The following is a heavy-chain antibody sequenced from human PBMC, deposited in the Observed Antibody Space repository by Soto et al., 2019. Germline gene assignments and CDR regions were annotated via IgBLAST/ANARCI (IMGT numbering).Heavy chain of an antibody. V-gene: IGHV4-39*01. CDR2: IYYSGST. D-gene: IGHD6-13*01. J-gene: IGHJ5*02. CDR1: GGSISSSSYY. CDR3: ARRGAAAGSGWFDP. Sequence: PSETLSLTCTVSGGSISSSSYYWGWIRQPPGKGLEWIGSIYYSGSTYYNPSLKSRVTISVDTSKNQFSLKLSSVTAADTAVYYCARRGAAAGSGWFDPWGQGTLVTVSS.